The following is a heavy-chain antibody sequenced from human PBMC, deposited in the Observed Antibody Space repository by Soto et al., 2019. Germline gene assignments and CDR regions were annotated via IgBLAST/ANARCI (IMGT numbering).Heavy chain of an antibody. J-gene: IGHJ4*02. CDR1: GGSFSGYY. CDR2: INHSGST. Sequence: TLSLTCAVYGGSFSGYYWSWIRQPPGKGLEWIGEINHSGSTNYNPSLKSRVTISVDTSKNQFSLKLSSVTAADTAVYYCARGLGTAAISCDFDYWGQGTLVTVSS. CDR3: ARGLGTAAISCDFDY. D-gene: IGHD2-2*02. V-gene: IGHV4-34*01.